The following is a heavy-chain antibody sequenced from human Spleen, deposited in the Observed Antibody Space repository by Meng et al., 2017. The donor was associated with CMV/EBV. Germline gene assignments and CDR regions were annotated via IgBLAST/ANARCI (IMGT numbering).Heavy chain of an antibody. D-gene: IGHD3-22*01. J-gene: IGHJ4*02. CDR2: IWYDGSNK. CDR1: LTFSRYD. V-gene: IGHV3-33*06. CDR3: AKVARFGYYDSSGYIAY. Sequence: LTFSRYDMHWVRQAPGKGLEWVAVIWYDGSNKYYADSVKGRFTISRDNSKNTLYLQMNSLRAEDTAVYYCAKVARFGYYDSSGYIAYWGQGTLVTVSS.